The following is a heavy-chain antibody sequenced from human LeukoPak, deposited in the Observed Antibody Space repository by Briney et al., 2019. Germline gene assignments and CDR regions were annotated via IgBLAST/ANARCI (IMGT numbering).Heavy chain of an antibody. CDR1: GYTLTELS. Sequence: ASVNVSCKVSGYTLTELSMHWVRQAPGKGLEWMGGFDPEDGETIYAQKFQGRVTMTEDTSTDTAYMELSSLRSEDTAVYYCATGFYDSSGYYLEYFQHWGQGTLVTVSS. D-gene: IGHD3-22*01. V-gene: IGHV1-24*01. J-gene: IGHJ1*01. CDR3: ATGFYDSSGYYLEYFQH. CDR2: FDPEDGET.